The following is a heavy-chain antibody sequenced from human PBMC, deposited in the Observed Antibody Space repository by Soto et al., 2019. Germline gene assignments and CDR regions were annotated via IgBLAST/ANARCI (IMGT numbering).Heavy chain of an antibody. D-gene: IGHD3-22*01. CDR1: SYTFTSYG. Sequence: QVQLVQSGAEVKKPGASVKVSCKASSYTFTSYGISWVRQAPGQGLEWMGWISAYNGNTNYAQKLQGRVTMTTDTSTSTAYMELRSLTSDDTAVYYCARDPHCINYYDSSGYYAHFDLWGRGTLVTVSS. CDR3: ARDPHCINYYDSSGYYAHFDL. CDR2: ISAYNGNT. V-gene: IGHV1-18*01. J-gene: IGHJ2*01.